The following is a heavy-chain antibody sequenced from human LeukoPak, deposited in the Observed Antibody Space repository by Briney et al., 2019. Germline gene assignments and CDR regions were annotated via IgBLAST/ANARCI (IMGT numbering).Heavy chain of an antibody. V-gene: IGHV3-21*01. CDR1: GFTFSSYS. D-gene: IGHD5-18*01. Sequence: GGPLRLSCAASGFTFSSYSMNWVRQAPGKGLEWVSSISSSSSYIYYADSVKGRFTISRDNAKNSLYLQMNSLRAEDMAVYYCARDAAAAMVGGYYFDYWGQGTLVTVSS. CDR3: ARDAAAAMVGGYYFDY. CDR2: ISSSSSYI. J-gene: IGHJ4*02.